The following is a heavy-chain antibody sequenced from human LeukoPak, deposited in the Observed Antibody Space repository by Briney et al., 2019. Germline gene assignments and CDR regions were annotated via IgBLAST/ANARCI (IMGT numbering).Heavy chain of an antibody. CDR2: INHSGST. CDR3: TRGSIAYYYMDV. V-gene: IGHV4-34*01. J-gene: IGHJ6*03. D-gene: IGHD3-22*01. CDR1: GGSFSGYY. Sequence: PSETLSLTCAIYGGSFSGYYWSWIRQPPGKGLEWIGEINHSGSTNYNPSLKSRVTISVDTSKNQFSLKLSSVTAADTAVYYCTRGSIAYYYMDVWGKGTTVTVSS.